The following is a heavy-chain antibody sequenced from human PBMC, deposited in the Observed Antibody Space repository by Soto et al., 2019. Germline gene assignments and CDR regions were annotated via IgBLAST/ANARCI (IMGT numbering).Heavy chain of an antibody. V-gene: IGHV4-30-2*01. CDR3: AGVPRP. CDR1: GGSISSGGYS. CDR2: IYHSGST. Sequence: PSESLSLTCAVSGGSISSGGYSWSWIRQPPGKGLEWIGYIYHSGSTYYNPSLKSRVTISVDRSKNQFSLKLNSVTAADTAVYSCAGVPRPWGQGTLVTVSS. J-gene: IGHJ5*02.